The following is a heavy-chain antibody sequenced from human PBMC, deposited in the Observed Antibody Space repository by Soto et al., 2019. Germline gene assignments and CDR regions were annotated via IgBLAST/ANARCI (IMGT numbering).Heavy chain of an antibody. D-gene: IGHD3-10*01. CDR2: VQNGGTT. Sequence: QVQLQESGPGLVKPSETLSLTCTVSGASVNNRNYHWSWIRQPPGRGLEWIGQVQNGGTTEFDSPSLKSRLTFSIDASTNQFSLKLNSVTAEDTAIYYCAVLLAGGGGDGNWGQGTLVTVSS. CDR3: AVLLAGGGGDGN. V-gene: IGHV4-61*01. CDR1: GASVNNRNYH. J-gene: IGHJ4*02.